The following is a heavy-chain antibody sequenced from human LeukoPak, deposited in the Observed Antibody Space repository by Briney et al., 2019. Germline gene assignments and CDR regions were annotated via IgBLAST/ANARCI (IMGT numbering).Heavy chain of an antibody. V-gene: IGHV3-30*18. D-gene: IGHD5-18*01. Sequence: GGSLRLSCAASGFTFSSYGMHWVRQAPGKGLEWVAVISYDGSNKYYADSVKGRFTISRDNSKNTLYLQMNSLRAEDTAVYYCAKDKPRYSYGTGSSDYWGQGTLVTVSS. J-gene: IGHJ4*02. CDR1: GFTFSSYG. CDR2: ISYDGSNK. CDR3: AKDKPRYSYGTGSSDY.